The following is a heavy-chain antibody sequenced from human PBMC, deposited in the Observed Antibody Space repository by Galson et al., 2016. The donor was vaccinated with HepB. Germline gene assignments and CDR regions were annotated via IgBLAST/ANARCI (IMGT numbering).Heavy chain of an antibody. CDR1: GASLSSGSFY. V-gene: IGHV4-61*01. J-gene: IGHJ3*01. CDR3: ARVEWELPADA. CDR2: VYYSGTT. D-gene: IGHD1-26*01. Sequence: SETLSLTCTVSGASLSSGSFYWSWIRQSPGKGLEWIGYVYYSGTTKYNPSLTSRVTISIDTSRNQFSLRLTSVTAADTAVYYCARVEWELPADAWGQGTMVTVSA.